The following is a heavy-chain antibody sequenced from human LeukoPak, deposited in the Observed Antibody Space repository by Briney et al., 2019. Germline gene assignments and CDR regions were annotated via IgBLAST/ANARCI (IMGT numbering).Heavy chain of an antibody. CDR2: IFTSGTT. J-gene: IGHJ5*02. CDR1: GDSISSRSYY. Sequence: SETLSLTCTVSGDSISSRSYYWGWIRQPPGEGLEWIGRIFTSGTTEYNPSLKSRVTMSVDTSKNQFSLKLTSVTAADTAVYYCARDFGFGSAWGQGALVTVSS. D-gene: IGHD6-19*01. V-gene: IGHV4-39*07. CDR3: ARDFGFGSA.